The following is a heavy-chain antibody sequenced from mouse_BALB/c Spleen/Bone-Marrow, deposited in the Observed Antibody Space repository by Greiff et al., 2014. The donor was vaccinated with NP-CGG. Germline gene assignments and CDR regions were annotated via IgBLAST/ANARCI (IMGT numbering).Heavy chain of an antibody. CDR1: GYTFTSYW. D-gene: IGHD1-2*01. V-gene: IGHV1S22*01. CDR2: IYPGSGST. Sequence: LQQSGSELVRPGASVKLSCKASGYTFTSYWIHWVKQRPGQGLEWIGNIYPGSGSTNYDEKFKSKATLTVDTSSSTAYMQLSSLTSEDSAVYYCTSLRLPYWGQGTLVTVSA. CDR3: TSLRLPY. J-gene: IGHJ3*01.